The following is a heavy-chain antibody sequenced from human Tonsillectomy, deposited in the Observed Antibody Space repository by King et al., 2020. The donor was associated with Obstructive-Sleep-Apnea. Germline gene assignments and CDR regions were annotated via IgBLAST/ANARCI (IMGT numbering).Heavy chain of an antibody. CDR3: ARRMGSSLGY. D-gene: IGHD2-15*01. J-gene: IGHJ4*02. CDR2: IYYSGST. V-gene: IGHV4-59*08. CDR1: GGSISSYY. Sequence: VQLQESGPGLVKPSETLSLTCTVSGGSISSYYWSWIRQPPGKGLEWIGYIYYSGSTNYNPSLKSRVTISVDTSKNQFSLKLSSGTAADTAVYYCARRMGSSLGYWGQGTLVTVSS.